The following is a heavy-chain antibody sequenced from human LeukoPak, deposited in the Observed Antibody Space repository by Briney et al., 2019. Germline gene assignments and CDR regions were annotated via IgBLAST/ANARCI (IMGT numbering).Heavy chain of an antibody. Sequence: GGSLRLSCAASGFTFSSYEMNWVRQAPGKGLEWASYISSSGSTIYYADSVKGRFTISRDNAKNSLYLQMNSLRAEDTAVYYCASLGDYYDSSGYYAGNDYWGQGTLVTVSS. V-gene: IGHV3-48*03. CDR3: ASLGDYYDSSGYYAGNDY. J-gene: IGHJ4*02. D-gene: IGHD3-22*01. CDR1: GFTFSSYE. CDR2: ISSSGSTI.